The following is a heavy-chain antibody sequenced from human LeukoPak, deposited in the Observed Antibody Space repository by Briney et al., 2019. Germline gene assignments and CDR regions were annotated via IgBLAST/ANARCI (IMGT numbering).Heavy chain of an antibody. D-gene: IGHD3-3*01. CDR2: IYYSGST. CDR3: ARGVAIFGVVSYYGMDV. CDR1: GGSISSYY. J-gene: IGHJ6*02. Sequence: SETLSLTCTVSGGSISSYYWSWIRQPPGKGLEWIGYIYYSGSTNYNPSLKSRVNISVETSKNQFSLKLSSVTAADTAVYYCARGVAIFGVVSYYGMDVWGQGTTVTVSS. V-gene: IGHV4-59*01.